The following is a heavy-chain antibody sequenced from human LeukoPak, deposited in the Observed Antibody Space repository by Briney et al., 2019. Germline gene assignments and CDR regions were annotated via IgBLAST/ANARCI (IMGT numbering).Heavy chain of an antibody. D-gene: IGHD3-10*01. V-gene: IGHV3-7*03. J-gene: IGHJ4*02. CDR3: ARAKSLFDS. Sequence: GGSLRLSCAASGFTFGSYWMSWVRQAPGKGLEWVANIKQEGSEKYYVDSVKGRFTISRDNAKNSLYLQMNSLRAEDTAVYYCARAKSLFDSWGQGTLVTVSS. CDR2: IKQEGSEK. CDR1: GFTFGSYW.